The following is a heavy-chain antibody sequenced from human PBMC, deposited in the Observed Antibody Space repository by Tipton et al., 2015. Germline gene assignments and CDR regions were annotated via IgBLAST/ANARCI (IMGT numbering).Heavy chain of an antibody. Sequence: TLSLTCAVYGGSFSDYYWSWVRQPPGKGLEWIGEINHSGSTNYNPSLKSRVTISVDTSENQFSLKLSSVTAADTAVYYCTKFNCGGDCYSYRGRFDPWGQGTLVTVSS. D-gene: IGHD2-21*02. CDR3: TKFNCGGDCYSYRGRFDP. CDR2: INHSGST. V-gene: IGHV4-34*03. CDR1: GGSFSDYY. J-gene: IGHJ5*02.